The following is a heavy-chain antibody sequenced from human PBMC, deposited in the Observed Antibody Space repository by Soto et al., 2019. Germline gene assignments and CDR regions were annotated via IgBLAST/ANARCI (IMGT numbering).Heavy chain of an antibody. J-gene: IGHJ4*02. CDR2: INPNSGGT. CDR1: GGTFSSYT. D-gene: IGHD3-9*01. Sequence: ASLKVSCKASGGTFSSYTISWVRQAPGQGLEWMGWINPNSGGTNYAQKFQGWVTMTRDTSISTAYMELSRLRSDDTAVYYCARGLRYFDWLSLDYWGQGTLVTVSS. CDR3: ARGLRYFDWLSLDY. V-gene: IGHV1-2*04.